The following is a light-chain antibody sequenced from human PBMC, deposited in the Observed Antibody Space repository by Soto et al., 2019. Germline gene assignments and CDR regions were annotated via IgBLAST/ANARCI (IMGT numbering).Light chain of an antibody. CDR3: QQATISQLT. CDR1: QGISGW. J-gene: IGKJ4*01. V-gene: IGKV1-12*01. CDR2: AAS. Sequence: DLQMTQSPSSVSASVGDRVTITCRASQGISGWLAWYQQKPGKAPKLLIYAASTLQSGVPSRFSGGRSGTDFTLTINGLQPEDFATYYCQQATISQLTFGGGTKVEIK.